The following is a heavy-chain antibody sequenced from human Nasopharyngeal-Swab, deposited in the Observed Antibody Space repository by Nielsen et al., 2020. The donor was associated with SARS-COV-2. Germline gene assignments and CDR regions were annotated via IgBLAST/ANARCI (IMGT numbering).Heavy chain of an antibody. J-gene: IGHJ4*02. CDR1: GFTFSAYT. V-gene: IGHV3-21*01. Sequence: GESLKISCVGSGFTFSAYTINSVRQAPGKGLEWVSSISSSVTSTHYAESVKGRFAISRDNAKSSVFLQMNSLGVEDTAVYYCARDGMEIAVDYWGQGTLVTVSS. D-gene: IGHD2-21*01. CDR3: ARDGMEIAVDY. CDR2: ISSSVTST.